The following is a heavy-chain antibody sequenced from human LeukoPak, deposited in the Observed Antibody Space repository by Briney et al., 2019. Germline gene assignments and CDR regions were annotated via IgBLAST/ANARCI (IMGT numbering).Heavy chain of an antibody. Sequence: SETLSLTCTVSGGSISSDYWSWIRQPPGKGLEWIGYIYYRGSTNYNPSLKSRATISVDTSKKQFSLKLSSVTAADTAVYYCARRSLVRTVGYYYAMDVWGQGTTVTVSS. CDR2: IYYRGST. J-gene: IGHJ6*02. V-gene: IGHV4-59*08. D-gene: IGHD1-26*01. CDR1: GGSISSDY. CDR3: ARRSLVRTVGYYYAMDV.